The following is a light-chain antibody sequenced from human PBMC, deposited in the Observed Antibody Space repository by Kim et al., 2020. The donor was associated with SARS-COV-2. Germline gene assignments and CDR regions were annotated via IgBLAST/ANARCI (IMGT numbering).Light chain of an antibody. Sequence: PGKTDRITSGGNKIRSRGVHWYQQKQSQAPVLVMYIDSDRHSGTRERLSGSSSGNAATVTISRGGTGDVADYDCQGWDSSSDTPVFGGGTQLTVL. CDR2: IDS. V-gene: IGLV3-21*04. CDR3: QGWDSSSDTPV. CDR1: KIRSRG. J-gene: IGLJ3*02.